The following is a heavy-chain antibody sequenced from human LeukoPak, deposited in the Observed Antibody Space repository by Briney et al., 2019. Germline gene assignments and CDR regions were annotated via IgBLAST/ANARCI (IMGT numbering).Heavy chain of an antibody. V-gene: IGHV3-48*03. CDR1: GFTFSSYE. D-gene: IGHD3-10*01. J-gene: IGHJ4*02. CDR3: ASGYGSGSYLGSL. CDR2: ISSSSSTI. Sequence: GGSLRLSCAASGFTFSSYEMNWVRQAPGKGLEWVSYISSSSSTIYYADSVKGRFTISRDNAKNSLYLQMNSLRAEDTAVYYCASGYGSGSYLGSLWGQGTLVIVSS.